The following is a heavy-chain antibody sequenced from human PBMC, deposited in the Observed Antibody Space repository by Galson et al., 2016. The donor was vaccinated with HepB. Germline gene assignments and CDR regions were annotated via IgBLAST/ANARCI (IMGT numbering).Heavy chain of an antibody. D-gene: IGHD1-26*01. CDR3: WRRRGGFPDY. J-gene: IGHJ4*02. CDR1: GDSISGSSYF. CDR2: IYYTGST. Sequence: SETLSPTCTVSGDSISGSSYFWGWIRQPPWKGLEWIGSIYYTGSTDYKPSPKRRVTISVDTSKNQFSLKLNSVTAADTAVYYCWRRRGGFPDYWGQGTLVTVSS. V-gene: IGHV4-39*01.